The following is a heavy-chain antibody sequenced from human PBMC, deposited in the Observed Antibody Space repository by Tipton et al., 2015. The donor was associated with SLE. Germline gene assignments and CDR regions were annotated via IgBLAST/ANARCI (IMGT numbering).Heavy chain of an antibody. J-gene: IGHJ3*02. V-gene: IGHV4-34*01. CDR2: INHSGST. Sequence: TLSLTCAVYGGSFSGFYWSWIRQPPGQGLEWIGEINHSGSTNYNPSLKSRVTISVDTSKNQFSLKLSSVTAADTAVYYCARHGYYYDSSGYDDAFDIWGQGTMVTVSS. D-gene: IGHD3-22*01. CDR1: GGSFSGFY. CDR3: ARHGYYYDSSGYDDAFDI.